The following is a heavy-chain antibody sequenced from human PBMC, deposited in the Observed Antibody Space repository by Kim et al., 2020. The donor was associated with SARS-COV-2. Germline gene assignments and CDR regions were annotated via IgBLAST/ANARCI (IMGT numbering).Heavy chain of an antibody. Sequence: SETLSLTCTVSGGSISSYYWSWIRQPPGKGLEWIGYIYYSGSTNYNPSLKSRVTISVDTSKNQFSLKLSSVTAADTAVYYCARGGWTSSISPDYWGQVTL. D-gene: IGHD6-6*01. CDR2: IYYSGST. CDR3: ARGGWTSSISPDY. J-gene: IGHJ4*02. V-gene: IGHV4-59*01. CDR1: GGSISSYY.